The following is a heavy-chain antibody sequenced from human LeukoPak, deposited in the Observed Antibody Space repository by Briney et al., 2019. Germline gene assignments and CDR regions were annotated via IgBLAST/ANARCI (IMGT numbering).Heavy chain of an antibody. J-gene: IGHJ4*02. CDR3: AKDLGGYNFGWDH. CDR2: MSGNGGST. CDR1: GFTFSSYA. D-gene: IGHD2-15*01. V-gene: IGHV3-23*01. Sequence: PGGSLRLSCSASGFTFSSYAMSWVRQAPGKGLEWVSAMSGNGGSTYYADSVKGRFTISRDNSKNTLYLQMNSLRAEDTAVYYCAKDLGGYNFGWDHWGQGTLVTVSS.